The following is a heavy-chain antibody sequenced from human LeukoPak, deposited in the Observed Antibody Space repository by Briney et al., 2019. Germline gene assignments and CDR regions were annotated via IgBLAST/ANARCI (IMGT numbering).Heavy chain of an antibody. Sequence: ASVKVSCKVSGYTLTELSMHWVRQAPGKGLEWMGGFDPEDGETIYAQKFQGRVTMTGDTSTDTAYMELSSLRSEDTAVYYCATAGYDSSGYYHVGAEYFQHWGQGTLVTVSS. D-gene: IGHD3-22*01. CDR1: GYTLTELS. J-gene: IGHJ1*01. V-gene: IGHV1-24*01. CDR2: FDPEDGET. CDR3: ATAGYDSSGYYHVGAEYFQH.